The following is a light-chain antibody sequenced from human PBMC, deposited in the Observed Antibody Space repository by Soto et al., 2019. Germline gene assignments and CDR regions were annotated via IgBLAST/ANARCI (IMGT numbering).Light chain of an antibody. CDR3: QQRSNGPPT. CDR1: QSVSSY. Sequence: EIVLTQSPATLSLSPGERATLSCRASQSVSSYLAWYQQKPGQAPRLLIYDASNRATGIPARFSGSGSGTDFTLTISSLEPEEFAAYDWQQRSNGPPTVGQGTRLESK. CDR2: DAS. V-gene: IGKV3-11*01. J-gene: IGKJ5*01.